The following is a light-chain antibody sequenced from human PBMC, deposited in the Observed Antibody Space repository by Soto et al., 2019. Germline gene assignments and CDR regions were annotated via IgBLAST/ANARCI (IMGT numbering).Light chain of an antibody. CDR2: EAS. Sequence: EIVLTQSPATLYLSPGERATLSCRASQSVGNNLAWYQQKPGQAPGLLIYEASTRATGIPARFSGSGSGTDVTLTISSLEPEDCAVYYGQQHANWPLTFGGGTKGDI. V-gene: IGKV3-11*01. CDR1: QSVGNN. CDR3: QQHANWPLT. J-gene: IGKJ4*01.